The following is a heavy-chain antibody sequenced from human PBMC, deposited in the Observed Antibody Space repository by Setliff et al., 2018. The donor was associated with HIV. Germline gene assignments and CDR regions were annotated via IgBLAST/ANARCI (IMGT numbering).Heavy chain of an antibody. CDR1: GFTVSSNY. CDR2: ISSSGSQT. D-gene: IGHD3-22*01. J-gene: IGHJ4*02. CDR3: ARVRDSSGNYYGRVFDY. Sequence: GGSLRLSCAASGFTVSSNYMNWVRQAPGKGLEWVSYISSSGSQTKYADSVKGRFTISRDNTKNSLYLQMNSLRAEDTAVYYCARVRDSSGNYYGRVFDYWGQGTLVTVSS. V-gene: IGHV3-11*06.